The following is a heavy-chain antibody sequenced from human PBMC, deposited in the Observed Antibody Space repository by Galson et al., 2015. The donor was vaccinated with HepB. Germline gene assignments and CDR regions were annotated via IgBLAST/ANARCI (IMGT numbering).Heavy chain of an antibody. CDR2: ISNSGTDT. J-gene: IGHJ1*01. D-gene: IGHD2-2*01. CDR3: TKVGYCCRVSCPGDS. V-gene: IGHV3-23*01. CDR1: GFSFSSYG. Sequence: SLRLSCAASGFSFSSYGMSWVRQAPGKGLEWVSVISNSGTDTNDADSVKGRFTISRGNSKNTLYLQMNSRRAEDTAVYYCTKVGYCCRVSCPGDSWGQVTVVTASS.